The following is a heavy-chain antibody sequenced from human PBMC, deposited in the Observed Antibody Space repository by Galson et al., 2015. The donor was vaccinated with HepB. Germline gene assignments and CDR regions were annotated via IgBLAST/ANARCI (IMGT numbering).Heavy chain of an antibody. V-gene: IGHV3-30*04. CDR1: GFTFSSYA. Sequence: SLRLSCAASGFTFSSYAMHWVRQAPGKGLEWVAVISYDGSNKYYADSVKGRFTISRDNSKNTLYLQMNSPRAEDTAVYYCAAAAGTGRHGMDVWGQGTTVTVSS. D-gene: IGHD6-13*01. CDR2: ISYDGSNK. CDR3: AAAAGTGRHGMDV. J-gene: IGHJ6*02.